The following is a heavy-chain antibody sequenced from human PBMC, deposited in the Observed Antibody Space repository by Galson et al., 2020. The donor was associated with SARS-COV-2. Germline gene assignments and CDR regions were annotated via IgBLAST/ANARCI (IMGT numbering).Heavy chain of an antibody. D-gene: IGHD3-10*01. CDR2: IWYDGSNK. Sequence: GGSLRLSCAASGFTFSSYGMHWVRQAPGKGLEWVAVIWYDGSNKYYADSVKGRFTISRDNSKNTLYLQMNSLRAEDTAVYYCAKDLFRFGETLTWFDPWGQGTLVTVSS. CDR3: AKDLFRFGETLTWFDP. V-gene: IGHV3-33*06. J-gene: IGHJ5*02. CDR1: GFTFSSYG.